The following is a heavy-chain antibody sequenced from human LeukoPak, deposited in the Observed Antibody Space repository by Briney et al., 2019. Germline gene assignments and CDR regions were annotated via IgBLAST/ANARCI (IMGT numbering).Heavy chain of an antibody. CDR3: ARGHYYGSGSYLY. CDR2: TNPNSGGT. V-gene: IGHV1-2*06. Sequence: VASVKVSCKASGYTFTGYYIHWVRQAPGQGLEWMGRTNPNSGGTNCPQKFQGRVCMTRDTSITTAYLELSRLTSDDTAVYYCARGHYYGSGSYLYWGQGTLVTVSS. J-gene: IGHJ4*02. CDR1: GYTFTGYY. D-gene: IGHD3-10*01.